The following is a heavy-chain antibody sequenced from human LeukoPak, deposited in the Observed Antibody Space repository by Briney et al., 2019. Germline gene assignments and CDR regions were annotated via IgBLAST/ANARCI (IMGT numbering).Heavy chain of an antibody. CDR2: IKTDGSEK. V-gene: IGHV3-7*01. CDR1: GFTFSNYW. Sequence: QTGGSLRLSCEGSGFTFSNYWMGWVRQAPGKGLQWVANIKTDGSEKYYVDSVKGRFTISRDNAKNSLYLQMNSLRAEDTAVYYCARILYDSSGYPSRWGQGTLVTVSS. D-gene: IGHD3-22*01. CDR3: ARILYDSSGYPSR. J-gene: IGHJ4*02.